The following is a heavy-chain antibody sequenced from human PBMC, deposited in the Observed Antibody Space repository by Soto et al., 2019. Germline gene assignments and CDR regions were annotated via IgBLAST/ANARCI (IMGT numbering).Heavy chain of an antibody. Sequence: GASVKVSCKASGYTFTEFFIYWLRQAPGQGLEWMGWVNPNTGGSNSEQKFQGRVTMTWDTSISTAYMDLRNLRSDDTAVYYCARGAFDYGSESDYNTPFDYWGQGTLVTVSS. CDR1: GYTFTEFF. CDR2: VNPNTGGS. J-gene: IGHJ4*02. CDR3: ARGAFDYGSESDYNTPFDY. V-gene: IGHV1-2*02. D-gene: IGHD3-10*01.